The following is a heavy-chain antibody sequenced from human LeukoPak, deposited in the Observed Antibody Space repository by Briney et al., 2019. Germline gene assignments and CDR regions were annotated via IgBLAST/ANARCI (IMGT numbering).Heavy chain of an antibody. V-gene: IGHV4-31*03. J-gene: IGHJ4*02. Sequence: PSETLSLTCTVSGGSISSGGYYWSWIRQHPGKGLEWIGEINHSGSANYNPSLKSRVTISVDTSKNQFSLKLSSVTAADTAVYYCARGVRYYYDSSGYYYVSLKPEHRRPFDYWGQGTLVTVSS. CDR2: INHSGSA. CDR3: ARGVRYYYDSSGYYYVSLKPEHRRPFDY. CDR1: GGSISSGGYY. D-gene: IGHD3-22*01.